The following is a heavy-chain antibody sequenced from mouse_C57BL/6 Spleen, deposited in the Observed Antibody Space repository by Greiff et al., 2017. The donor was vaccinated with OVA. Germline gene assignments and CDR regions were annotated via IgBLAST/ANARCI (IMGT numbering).Heavy chain of an antibody. D-gene: IGHD2-2*01. J-gene: IGHJ2*01. CDR2: IDPSDSYT. CDR3: ARGGYGDD. V-gene: IGHV1-50*01. Sequence: QVQLQQSGAELVKPGASVKLSCKASGYTFTSYWMQWVKQRPGQGLEWIGEIDPSDSYTNYNQKFKGKATLTVDPSSSTAYMQLSSLTSEDSAVYYCARGGYGDDWGKGTTLTVSS. CDR1: GYTFTSYW.